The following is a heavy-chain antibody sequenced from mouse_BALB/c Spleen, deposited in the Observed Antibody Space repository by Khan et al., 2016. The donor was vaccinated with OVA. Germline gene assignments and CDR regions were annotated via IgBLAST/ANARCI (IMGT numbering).Heavy chain of an antibody. Sequence: EVELVESGGGLVQPGGSRKLSCAASGFTFSDYGMAWVRQAPGQGLEWVAFISDLAYTTYYADTVTGRFTIPRDNSTNTLYLEMSSLRSEDTAIYYCARGGGTAPFAYWGLGTLVTVAA. V-gene: IGHV5-15*02. CDR2: ISDLAYTT. CDR1: GFTFSDYG. CDR3: ARGGGTAPFAY. J-gene: IGHJ3*01. D-gene: IGHD1-2*01.